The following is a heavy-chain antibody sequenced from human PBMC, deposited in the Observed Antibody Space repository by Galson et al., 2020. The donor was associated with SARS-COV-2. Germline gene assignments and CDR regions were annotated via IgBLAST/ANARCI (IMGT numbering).Heavy chain of an antibody. Sequence: AGGSLRLSCAASGFSFTNAWMSWVRQAPGKGLEWVGRIRSQIHGGTTDYAAPVKGRFTISRDDSKNTLYLQMNSLKTEDTALYYCTTDHSIYYANGHWGQGTLVTVSS. V-gene: IGHV3-15*05. D-gene: IGHD3-10*01. CDR3: TTDHSIYYANGH. CDR2: IRSQIHGGTT. CDR1: GFSFTNAW. J-gene: IGHJ4*02.